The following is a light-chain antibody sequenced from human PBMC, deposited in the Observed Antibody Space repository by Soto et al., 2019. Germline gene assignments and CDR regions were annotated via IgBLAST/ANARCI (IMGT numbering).Light chain of an antibody. CDR1: QSIHTS. J-gene: IGKJ5*01. Sequence: VLTQSPATLSLSPGERATLSYRASQSIHTSLAWYQQKSGKPPRLVIYDSTLRANGVPDRFGGSRSGTEFTLTINSLEPEDFAVYYCQQRNVWPPITFGQGTRLEIK. CDR2: DST. CDR3: QQRNVWPPIT. V-gene: IGKV3-11*01.